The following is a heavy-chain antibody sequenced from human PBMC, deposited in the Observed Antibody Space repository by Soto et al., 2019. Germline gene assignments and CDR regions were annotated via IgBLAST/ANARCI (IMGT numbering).Heavy chain of an antibody. CDR1: GYTFTSYD. Sequence: GASVKVSCKXSGYTFTSYDINWVRQATGQGLEWMGWMNPNSGNTGYARKFQGRVTMTRNTSISTAYMELSSLRSEDTAVYYCARGRGYYDSSGYNWFDPWGQGTLVTVS. V-gene: IGHV1-8*01. D-gene: IGHD3-22*01. J-gene: IGHJ5*02. CDR2: MNPNSGNT. CDR3: ARGRGYYDSSGYNWFDP.